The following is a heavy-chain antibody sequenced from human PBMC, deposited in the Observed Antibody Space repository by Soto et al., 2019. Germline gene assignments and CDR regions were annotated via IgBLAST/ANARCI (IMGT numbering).Heavy chain of an antibody. CDR3: ARDSTYCGGDCYLGGNDAFDI. Sequence: GGSLRLSCAASGFTFSSYSMNWVRQAPGKGLEGVSYIIISNSTIYYADSGKGRFTISRDNAKNSLYLQMNSLRAEDTAVYYCARDSTYCGGDCYLGGNDAFDIWGQGTMVTVSS. D-gene: IGHD2-21*01. CDR2: IIISNSTI. CDR1: GFTFSSYS. V-gene: IGHV3-48*01. J-gene: IGHJ3*02.